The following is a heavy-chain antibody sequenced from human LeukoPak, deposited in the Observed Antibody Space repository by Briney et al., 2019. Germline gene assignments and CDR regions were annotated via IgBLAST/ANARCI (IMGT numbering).Heavy chain of an antibody. J-gene: IGHJ3*02. V-gene: IGHV6-1*01. Sequence: RTLSHTFAISGDSVSSNSADWHWIRHSPSRRLECLGRTYYRSKWCYYYPVSVQSRIINNQDTSLNLFSIQLKSVSREDPAFYFCARKSGGSFDIWGQGTMVSVSS. CDR3: ARKSGGSFDI. CDR1: GDSVSSNSAD. CDR2: TYYRSKWCY. D-gene: IGHD1-1*01.